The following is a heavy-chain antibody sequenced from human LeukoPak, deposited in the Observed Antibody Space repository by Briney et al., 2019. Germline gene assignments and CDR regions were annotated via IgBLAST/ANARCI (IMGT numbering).Heavy chain of an antibody. D-gene: IGHD3-10*01. J-gene: IGHJ2*01. CDR1: GLTFISYW. CDR2: IKQVGSEK. V-gene: IGHV3-7*01. Sequence: GGPLRLSFAASGLTFISYWLSWVRQVPGKGLEGLANIKQVGSEKYYVDSVKGRFTISRDNAKNSLYLQMNSLRAEDTAVYYCARDLRVLRFGELKGWYFDLWGRGTLVTVSS. CDR3: ARDLRVLRFGELKGWYFDL.